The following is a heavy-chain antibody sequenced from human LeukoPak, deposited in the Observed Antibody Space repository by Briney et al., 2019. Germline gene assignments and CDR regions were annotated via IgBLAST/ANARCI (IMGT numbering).Heavy chain of an antibody. CDR2: ISDSVCRT. V-gene: IGHV3-23*01. Sequence: PGGSLRLSCAVSGITLSNYGMSWVRQAPGKGLEWVAGISDSVCRTNYADSVKGRFTISRDNPKSTLYLQMNSLRAEDTAVYFCAKRGVVIRVILVGFHKEAYYFDSWGQGALVTVSS. J-gene: IGHJ4*02. CDR1: GITLSNYG. CDR3: AKRGVVIRVILVGFHKEAYYFDS. D-gene: IGHD3-22*01.